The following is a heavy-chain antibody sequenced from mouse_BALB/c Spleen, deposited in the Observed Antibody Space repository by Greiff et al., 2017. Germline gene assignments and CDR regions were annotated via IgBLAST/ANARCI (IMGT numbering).Heavy chain of an antibody. CDR3: ARHEGVPRYFDV. CDR2: ISSGGSYT. Sequence: DVKLVESGGGLVKPGGSLKLSCAASGFTFSSYAMSWVRQTPEKRLEWVATISSGGSYTYYPDSVKGRFTISRDNAKNTLYLQMSSLRSEDTAMYYCARHEGVPRYFDVWGAGTTVTVSS. D-gene: IGHD2-14*01. V-gene: IGHV5-9-3*01. J-gene: IGHJ1*01. CDR1: GFTFSSYA.